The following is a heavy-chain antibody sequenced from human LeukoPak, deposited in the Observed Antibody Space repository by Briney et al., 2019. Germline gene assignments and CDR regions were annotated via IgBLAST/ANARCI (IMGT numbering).Heavy chain of an antibody. V-gene: IGHV1-69*05. CDR1: GGTFSSYA. D-gene: IGHD2-15*01. CDR2: FITMFGTA. Sequence: ASVKVSCKASGGTFSSYAISWVRQAPGQGLEWMGGFITMFGTADYTQKFRGRVTITTDESTSTVYMELSSLRSEDTAVYYCARTPNLPMVAPSIGYYYNHMDVWGKGTTVTVSS. CDR3: ARTPNLPMVAPSIGYYYNHMDV. J-gene: IGHJ6*03.